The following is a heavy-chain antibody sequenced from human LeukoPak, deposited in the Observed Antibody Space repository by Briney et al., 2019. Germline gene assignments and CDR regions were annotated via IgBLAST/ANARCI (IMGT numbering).Heavy chain of an antibody. D-gene: IGHD5-24*01. CDR2: IHHSGSI. V-gene: IGHV4-4*02. J-gene: IGHJ4*02. CDR3: ARLRWLQSYFDY. CDR1: GVSISSNLW. Sequence: SETLSLTCAVSGVSISSNLWWTWVRQPPGKGLEWIAEIHHSGSINYNPSLKSRVTISVDTSKNQFSLKLSSVTAADTAVYYCARLRWLQSYFDYWGQGTLVTVSS.